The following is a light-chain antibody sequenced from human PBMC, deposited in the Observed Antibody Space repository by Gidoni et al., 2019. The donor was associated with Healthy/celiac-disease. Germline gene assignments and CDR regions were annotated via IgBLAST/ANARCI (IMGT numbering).Light chain of an antibody. CDR3: QQYSSSGFT. J-gene: IGKJ3*01. CDR2: GAS. V-gene: IGKV3-20*01. CDR1: QSVSSSY. Sequence: EIVLTQSPGTLSLSPGERATLSCRASQSVSSSYLAWYQQKPGQAPRLLIYGASSRATGIPDRFSGSGSGTDFTLTISRLEPEDFAVYYCQQYSSSGFTFGPGTMSGYQT.